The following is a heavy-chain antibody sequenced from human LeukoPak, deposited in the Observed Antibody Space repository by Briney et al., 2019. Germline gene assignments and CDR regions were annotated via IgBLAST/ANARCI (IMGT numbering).Heavy chain of an antibody. CDR2: IYYSGST. D-gene: IGHD3-22*01. V-gene: IGHV4-59*01. CDR1: GGSIGSYY. CDR3: ARYYYDNSGSIYAFDI. J-gene: IGHJ3*02. Sequence: PSETLSLTCTVSGGSIGSYYWSWIRQPPGKGLEWIGYIYYSGSTNYNPSLKSRVTISVDTSKNQFSLKLSSVTSADTAVYYCARYYYDNSGSIYAFDIWGQGTMVTVSS.